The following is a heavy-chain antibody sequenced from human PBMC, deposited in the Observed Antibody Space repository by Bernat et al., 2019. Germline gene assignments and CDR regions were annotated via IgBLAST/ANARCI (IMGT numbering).Heavy chain of an antibody. V-gene: IGHV3-7*01. CDR2: IKQDGSET. J-gene: IGHJ4*02. Sequence: EVQLVESGGGLVQPGGSLRLSCAASGFTFSSYWMSWVRQAPGKGLEWVANIKQDGSETYYVDSVKGRFTISRDNAKNSLYLQMNRLRAEDTAVYYCARDAKLQRGKFDYWGQGTLVTVSS. CDR1: GFTFSSYW. CDR3: ARDAKLQRGKFDY.